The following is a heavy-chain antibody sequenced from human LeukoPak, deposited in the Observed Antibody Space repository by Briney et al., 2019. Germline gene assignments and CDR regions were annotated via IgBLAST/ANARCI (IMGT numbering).Heavy chain of an antibody. J-gene: IGHJ6*04. Sequence: PGGSLRLSCAASGFTFSSHGMHWVRQAPGKGLEWVAVIWYDGSDEYYADSVKGRFTISRDNSKNTLYLQMNSLRAEGTAVYYCARDWENGMDVWGKGTTVTVSS. CDR1: GFTFSSHG. D-gene: IGHD1-26*01. CDR2: IWYDGSDE. CDR3: ARDWENGMDV. V-gene: IGHV3-33*01.